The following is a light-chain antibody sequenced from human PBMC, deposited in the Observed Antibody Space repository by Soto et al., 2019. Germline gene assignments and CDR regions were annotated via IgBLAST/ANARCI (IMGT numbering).Light chain of an antibody. CDR1: SSDVGGYNY. CDR2: EVN. J-gene: IGLJ2*01. CDR3: SSYTSSSIVV. Sequence: QSALTQPASVSGSPGQSITISCTGTSSDVGGYNYVSWYQQHPGKAPKLMIYEVNNRPSGVSSRLSGSKSGNTASLTISGLQAEDEADYYCSSYTSSSIVVFGGGTKLTVL. V-gene: IGLV2-14*01.